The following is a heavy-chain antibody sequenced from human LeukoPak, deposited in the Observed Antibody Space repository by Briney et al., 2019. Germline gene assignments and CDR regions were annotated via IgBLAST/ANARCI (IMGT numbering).Heavy chain of an antibody. CDR2: IKQDGSEK. CDR3: ARRKYYYDSSGYYFDYYYMDV. Sequence: PGESLRLSCAASGFTFSSYWMSWVRQAPGKGLEWVDNIKQDGSEKYYVDSVKGRVTISRDNAKNSRYLQMNSLRAEDTAVYYCARRKYYYDSSGYYFDYYYMDVWGKGTTVTVSS. V-gene: IGHV3-7*01. D-gene: IGHD3-22*01. CDR1: GFTFSSYW. J-gene: IGHJ6*03.